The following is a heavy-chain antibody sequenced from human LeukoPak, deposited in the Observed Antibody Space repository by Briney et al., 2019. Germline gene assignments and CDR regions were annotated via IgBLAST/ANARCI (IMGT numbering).Heavy chain of an antibody. D-gene: IGHD3-22*01. J-gene: IGHJ4*02. Sequence: GASVKVSCKASGYTFTSYGISWVRQAPGQGLEWMEWISGYNGNTNYAQKFQDRVTMTTDTSATTAYMELRNLRSDDTAVYYCARDNPYYYDNSGHLVPDYWGQGTLVTVSS. V-gene: IGHV1-18*01. CDR2: ISGYNGNT. CDR1: GYTFTSYG. CDR3: ARDNPYYYDNSGHLVPDY.